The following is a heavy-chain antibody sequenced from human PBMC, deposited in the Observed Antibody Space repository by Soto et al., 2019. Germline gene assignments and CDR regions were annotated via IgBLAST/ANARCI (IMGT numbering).Heavy chain of an antibody. J-gene: IGHJ5*02. CDR2: IYYDGNS. CDR1: GGSINSGDYY. V-gene: IGHV4-30-4*01. Sequence: SLTCTVSGGSINSGDYYWTWVRQPPGKGLEWIGYIYYDGNSQHNPSLKSRVTMSIDTSKNQFSLNLSSVTAADTAVYYCARGRRWLPRGPNNWLDLWGQGTQVTVSS. CDR3: ARGRRWLPRGPNNWLDL. D-gene: IGHD5-12*01.